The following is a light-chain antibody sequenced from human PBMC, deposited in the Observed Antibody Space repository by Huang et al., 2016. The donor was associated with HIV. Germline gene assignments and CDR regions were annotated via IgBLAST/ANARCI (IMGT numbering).Light chain of an antibody. Sequence: EIVLTQSPATLSLSPGERATLSCRASQSVSSYLAWYQQKPGQAHRLLIYDASNRATGIPARFSGSGSGTYFTLTISSLEPEDFAVYYCQQRSNWPWRTFGQGTKLEIK. CDR1: QSVSSY. V-gene: IGKV3-11*01. J-gene: IGKJ2*01. CDR3: QQRSNWPWRT. CDR2: DAS.